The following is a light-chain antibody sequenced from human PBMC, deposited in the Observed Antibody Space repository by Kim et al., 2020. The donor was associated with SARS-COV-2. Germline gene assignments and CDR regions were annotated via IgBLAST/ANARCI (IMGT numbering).Light chain of an antibody. CDR1: SLRRYF. V-gene: IGLV3-19*01. CDR2: GKN. J-gene: IGLJ1*01. Sequence: SSELTQDPAVSVALGQTVKITCQGDSLRRYFASWYQQKPGEAPELVIYGKNNRPSGIPDRFSGSSSGNTASLTITGAQVEDEADYYCNSRDNSGNHVIFG. CDR3: NSRDNSGNHVI.